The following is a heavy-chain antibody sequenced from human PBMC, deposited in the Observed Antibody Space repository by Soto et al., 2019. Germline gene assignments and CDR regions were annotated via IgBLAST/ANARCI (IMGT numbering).Heavy chain of an antibody. D-gene: IGHD6-6*01. CDR1: GGSISSSDYY. CDR3: ARLARGIMMPDY. Sequence: PSETLSLTCTVSGGSISSSDYYWGWIRQPPGKGLEWIGSISYFGTTYYNPSLKSRVTISEDTPKNQFYLNLSSVTAADTAVYYCARLARGIMMPDYCGQGTLVTVSS. V-gene: IGHV4-39*01. J-gene: IGHJ4*02. CDR2: ISYFGTT.